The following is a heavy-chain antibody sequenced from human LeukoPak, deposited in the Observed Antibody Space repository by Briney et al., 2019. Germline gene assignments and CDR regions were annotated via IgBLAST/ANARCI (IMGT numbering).Heavy chain of an antibody. V-gene: IGHV3-23*01. CDR1: GFTFSSYA. CDR2: ISGSGGST. Sequence: SGGSLRLPCAASGFTFSSYAMSWVRQAPGKGREWVSAISGSGGSTYYEDSVKGRFTISRDNSKNTLYLQMNSLRAEDTAVYYCAKRAVAGAYFDYWGQGTLVTVSS. CDR3: AKRAVAGAYFDY. D-gene: IGHD6-19*01. J-gene: IGHJ4*02.